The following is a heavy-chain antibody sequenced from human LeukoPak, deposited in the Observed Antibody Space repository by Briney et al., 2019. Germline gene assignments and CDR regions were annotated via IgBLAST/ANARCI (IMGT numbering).Heavy chain of an antibody. CDR3: ATEYYGAYNF. V-gene: IGHV3-15*01. Sequence: GGSLRLSCSASGFTFSNAWMSWVRQAPGKGLEWVGRIKSKSDGGTTDYAAPVKGRFTISRDDSKNTLYLQMNSLKTEDTAVYFCATEYYGAYNFWGQGTLVTVSS. CDR1: GFTFSNAW. CDR2: IKSKSDGGTT. J-gene: IGHJ4*02. D-gene: IGHD4-17*01.